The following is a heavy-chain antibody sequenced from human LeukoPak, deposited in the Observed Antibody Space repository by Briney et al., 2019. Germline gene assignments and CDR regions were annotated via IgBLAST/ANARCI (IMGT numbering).Heavy chain of an antibody. D-gene: IGHD4-23*01. V-gene: IGHV1-69*01. CDR1: GGTFSSYA. CDR2: IIPIFGTA. CDR3: ARGRWRRGSATHYWFDP. Sequence: GSSVKVSCKASGGTFSSYAISWVRQAPGQGLEWMGGIIPIFGTANYAQKFQGRVTITADESTSTAYMELSSLRSEDTAVYYCARGRWRRGSATHYWFDPWGQGTLVTVSS. J-gene: IGHJ5*02.